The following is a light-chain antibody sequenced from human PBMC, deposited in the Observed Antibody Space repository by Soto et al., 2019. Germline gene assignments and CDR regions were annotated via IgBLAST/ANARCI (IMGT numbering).Light chain of an antibody. Sequence: QPVLTQPASVSGSPGQSITISCTGTSSDVGGYNYVSWYQQHPGKAPKLMIYDVSNRPSGVSNRFSGSKSGNTASLTISGLQAEDEADCYCSSYTSSSTLRIGGGTKLTVL. CDR2: DVS. V-gene: IGLV2-14*01. CDR1: SSDVGGYNY. J-gene: IGLJ2*01. CDR3: SSYTSSSTLR.